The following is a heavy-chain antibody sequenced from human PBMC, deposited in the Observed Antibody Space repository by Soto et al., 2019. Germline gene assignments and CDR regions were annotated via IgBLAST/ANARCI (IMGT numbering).Heavy chain of an antibody. V-gene: IGHV4-59*01. CDR1: GGSISSYY. CDR3: ARAHDDFWSGYHKTKFDY. CDR2: IYYSGST. J-gene: IGHJ4*02. Sequence: SETLSLTCTVSGGSISSYYWSWIRQPPGKGLEWIGYIYYSGSTNYNPSLKSRVTISVDTSKNQFSLKMRSVTAAAAAVYYCARAHDDFWSGYHKTKFDYWGQGTPVTVSS. D-gene: IGHD3-3*01.